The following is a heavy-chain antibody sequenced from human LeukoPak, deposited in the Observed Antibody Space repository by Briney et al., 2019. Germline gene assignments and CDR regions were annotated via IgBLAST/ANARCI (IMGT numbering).Heavy chain of an antibody. D-gene: IGHD5-18*01. CDR2: INHSGST. CDR1: GGSFSGYY. CDR3: ARRRVRGYSYAPGLDY. Sequence: PSETLSLTCAVYGGSFSGYYWSWIRQPPGKGLEWIGEINHSGSTNYNPSLKSRVTISVDTSKNQFSLKLSSVTAADTAVYYCARRRVRGYSYAPGLDYWGQGTLVTVSS. V-gene: IGHV4-34*01. J-gene: IGHJ4*02.